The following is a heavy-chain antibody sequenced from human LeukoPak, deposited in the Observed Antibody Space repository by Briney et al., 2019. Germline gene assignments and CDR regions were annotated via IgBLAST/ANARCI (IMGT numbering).Heavy chain of an antibody. CDR3: ARPGRIAAAGTLDAFDI. J-gene: IGHJ3*02. CDR2: IYYSGST. Sequence: SETLSLTCTVSGGSISSSNYYWGWIRQPPGKGLEWIGSIYYSGSTYYNPSLKSRVTISVDTSKNQFSLKLSSVTAADTAVYYCARPGRIAAAGTLDAFDIWGQGTMVTVSS. D-gene: IGHD6-13*01. CDR1: GGSISSSNYY. V-gene: IGHV4-39*01.